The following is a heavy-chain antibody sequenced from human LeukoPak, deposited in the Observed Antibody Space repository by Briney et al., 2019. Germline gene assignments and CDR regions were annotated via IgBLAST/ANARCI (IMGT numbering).Heavy chain of an antibody. CDR3: ATSGGAAAGPGAFDI. CDR1: GDSMRGYF. D-gene: IGHD6-13*01. V-gene: IGHV4-59*12. Sequence: SETLSLTCTVSGDSMRGYFWTWIRQPPGKGLEWIGYIYHTGSTTYNPSLRSRVTISVDTSKNQFSLKLSSVTAADTAVYYCATSGGAAAGPGAFDIWGQGTMVTVSS. CDR2: IYHTGST. J-gene: IGHJ3*02.